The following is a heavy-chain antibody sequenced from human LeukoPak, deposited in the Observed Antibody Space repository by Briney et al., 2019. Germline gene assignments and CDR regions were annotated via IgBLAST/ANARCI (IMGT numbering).Heavy chain of an antibody. CDR2: LYSGVDT. Sequence: GGSLRLSCAASGFIVGTKYMNWVRQAPGKGLEWVSILYSGVDTYYADSVKGRFTISRDNSKNTLFLQMNSLRADDTAVYYCARVGDHYHWYFDLWGRGTRVSVSS. CDR3: ARVGDHYHWYFDL. D-gene: IGHD3-10*01. J-gene: IGHJ2*01. V-gene: IGHV3-53*01. CDR1: GFIVGTKY.